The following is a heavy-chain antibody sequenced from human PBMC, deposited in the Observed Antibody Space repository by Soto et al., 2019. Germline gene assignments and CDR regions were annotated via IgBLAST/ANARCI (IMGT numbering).Heavy chain of an antibody. V-gene: IGHV3-30-3*01. J-gene: IGHJ3*02. CDR1: GFTFSSYA. Sequence: PGGSLRLSCAASGFTFSSYAMHWVRQAPGKGLEWVAVISYDGSNKYYADSVKGRFTISRDNSKNTLYLQMNSLRAEDTAVYYCARGTHYYDSSGPYDAFDIWGQGTMVTVSS. D-gene: IGHD3-22*01. CDR3: ARGTHYYDSSGPYDAFDI. CDR2: ISYDGSNK.